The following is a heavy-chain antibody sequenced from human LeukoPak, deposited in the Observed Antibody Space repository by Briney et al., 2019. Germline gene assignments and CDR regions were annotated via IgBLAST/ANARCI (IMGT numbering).Heavy chain of an antibody. J-gene: IGHJ5*02. CDR3: AGHASISCRFDP. CDR1: GVSVTGGSGYY. CDR2: LYCSGST. D-gene: IGHD3-16*01. Sequence: PSETLSLTCTVSGVSVTGGSGYYCGWVRQSPEKGLEWIGSLYCSGSTYYTPSLNCRATISIATYKNHFSLNQTSVTAADTAVYFCAGHASISCRFDPWGQGPRVTVSS. V-gene: IGHV4-39*01.